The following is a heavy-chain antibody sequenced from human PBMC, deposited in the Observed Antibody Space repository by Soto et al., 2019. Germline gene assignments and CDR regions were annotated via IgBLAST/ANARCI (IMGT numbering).Heavy chain of an antibody. V-gene: IGHV1-18*01. J-gene: IGHJ4*02. CDR1: GYSFTTYG. D-gene: IGHD5-12*01. Sequence: ASVKVSCKASGYSFTTYGMTWVRQAPGQGLEWMGWISTDKGNTKYAQNFQSRATLTTDTSTSTAYMELRSLGSDDTAVYYCARVRMGGYGYFDYWGQGTLVTVSS. CDR2: ISTDKGNT. CDR3: ARVRMGGYGYFDY.